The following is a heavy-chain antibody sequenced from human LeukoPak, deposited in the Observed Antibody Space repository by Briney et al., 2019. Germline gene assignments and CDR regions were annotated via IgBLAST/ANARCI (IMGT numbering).Heavy chain of an antibody. D-gene: IGHD3-9*01. CDR1: GYTFTDYY. J-gene: IGHJ6*02. CDR2: INPNSGGT. CDR3: ARVLDHGMDV. Sequence: GASVKVSCKASGYTFTDYYIHWVRQAPGQGLEWMGWINPNSGGTNYARKLQGRVTMTTDTSTSTAYMELRSLRSDDTAVYFCARVLDHGMDVWGQGTTVTVS. V-gene: IGHV1-2*02.